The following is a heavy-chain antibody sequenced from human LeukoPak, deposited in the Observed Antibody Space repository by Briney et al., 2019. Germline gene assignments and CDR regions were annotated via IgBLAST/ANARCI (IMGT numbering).Heavy chain of an antibody. Sequence: GESLKISCKGSGYSFTNYWIGWVRQVPGKGLEWMGIVYPGDSDTKYSPSFQGQVTISADKSISTAYLQWSSLKASDTAMYYCARQLNYYDSSGPMADYWGQGTLVTVSS. V-gene: IGHV5-51*01. CDR1: GYSFTNYW. CDR3: ARQLNYYDSSGPMADY. J-gene: IGHJ4*02. CDR2: VYPGDSDT. D-gene: IGHD3-22*01.